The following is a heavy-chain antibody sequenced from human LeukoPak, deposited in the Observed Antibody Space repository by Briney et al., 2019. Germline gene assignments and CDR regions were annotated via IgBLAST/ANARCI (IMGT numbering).Heavy chain of an antibody. V-gene: IGHV4-30-4*01. CDR2: IYYSGST. CDR1: GGSISSGDYY. J-gene: IGHJ4*02. D-gene: IGHD4-11*01. Sequence: SSQTLSLTCTVSGGSISSGDYYWSWIRQPPGKGLEWIWYIYYSGSTYYNPSLESRVTISVDTSKNQFSLKLSSVTAADTAVYYCARQTNYFDLWGQGILVTVSS. CDR3: ARQTNYFDL.